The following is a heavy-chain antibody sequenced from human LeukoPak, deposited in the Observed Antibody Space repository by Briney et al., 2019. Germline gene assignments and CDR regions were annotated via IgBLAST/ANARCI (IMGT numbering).Heavy chain of an antibody. CDR2: IGSDNKP. CDR3: ARDYNTATLDY. Sequence: GGSLRLSCAASGFTFSAYAMTWVRQAPGQGLEWVSSIGSDNKPHYSESVKGRFAISRDNSKSMLFLQLNSLRAEDTAVYYCARDYNTATLDYWGQGTLVTVSS. J-gene: IGHJ4*02. D-gene: IGHD5-18*01. V-gene: IGHV3-23*01. CDR1: GFTFSAYA.